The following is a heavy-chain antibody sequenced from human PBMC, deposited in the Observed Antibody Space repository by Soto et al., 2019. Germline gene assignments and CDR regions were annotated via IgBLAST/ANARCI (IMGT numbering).Heavy chain of an antibody. CDR1: GGSISSGDYY. CDR3: ARDSLYGGTFDY. CDR2: IYYSGST. Sequence: SETLSLTCTVSGGSISSGDYYCSWIRQPPGKGLEWIGYIYYSGSTYYNPSLKSRVSISVDTSKNQFSLKLSSVTAADTAVYYCARDSLYGGTFDYWGQGTLVTVSS. J-gene: IGHJ4*02. D-gene: IGHD2-15*01. V-gene: IGHV4-30-4*01.